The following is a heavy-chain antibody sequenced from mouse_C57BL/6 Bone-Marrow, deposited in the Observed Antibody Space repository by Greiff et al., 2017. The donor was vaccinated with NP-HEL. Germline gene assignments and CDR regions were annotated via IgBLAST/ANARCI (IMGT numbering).Heavy chain of an antibody. J-gene: IGHJ3*01. D-gene: IGHD1-1*01. CDR1: GYTFTSYW. CDR2: IYPGSGST. Sequence: QVQLQQPGAELVKPGASVKMSCKASGYTFTSYWITWVKQRPGQGLEWIGDIYPGSGSTNYNEKFKSKATLTVDTSSSTAYMQLSSLTSEDSAVYYCARGRILGSRQAWFAYWGQGTLVTVSA. CDR3: ARGRILGSRQAWFAY. V-gene: IGHV1-55*01.